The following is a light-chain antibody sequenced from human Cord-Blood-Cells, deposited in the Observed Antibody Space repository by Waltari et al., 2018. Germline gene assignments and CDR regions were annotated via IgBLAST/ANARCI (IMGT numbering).Light chain of an antibody. CDR1: QDISNY. Sequence: DIQMTQSPSSLSASVGDSVTITCQATQDISNYLNWYTQTPGKAPKLLFYDASSLETRIPSRCSGSRTGTDVTITISSLQPQDSATSYCQQYDNLPLTYVGWTKVEIK. CDR2: DAS. V-gene: IGKV1-33*01. CDR3: QQYDNLPLT. J-gene: IGKJ4*02.